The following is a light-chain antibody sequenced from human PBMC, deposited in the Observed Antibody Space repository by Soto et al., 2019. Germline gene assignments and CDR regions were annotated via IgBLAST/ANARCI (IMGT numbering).Light chain of an antibody. CDR3: QHYNSYSEA. V-gene: IGKV3-20*01. CDR1: QTVSGSY. J-gene: IGKJ1*01. Sequence: ENVLTQSPGTLSLSPGERATLSCRASQTVSGSYVAWYQQKPGQTPRLLIYGASSRATGIPDRFSGSGSGTDFTLTISRLEPEDFATYYCQHYNSYSEAFGQGTKVELK. CDR2: GAS.